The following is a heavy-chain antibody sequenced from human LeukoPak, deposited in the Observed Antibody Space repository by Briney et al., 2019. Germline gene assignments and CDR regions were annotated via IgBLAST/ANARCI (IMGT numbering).Heavy chain of an antibody. CDR1: SGSISSYY. V-gene: IGHV4-4*07. Sequence: PSETLSLTCTVSSGSISSYYWSWTRQPAGKGLEWIGRIYTSGSTNYNPSLKSRVTMSVDTSKNQFSLKLSSVTAADTAVYYCARDSLGYCSGGSCSTVFHMWGQGTMVTVSS. J-gene: IGHJ3*02. D-gene: IGHD2-15*01. CDR2: IYTSGST. CDR3: ARDSLGYCSGGSCSTVFHM.